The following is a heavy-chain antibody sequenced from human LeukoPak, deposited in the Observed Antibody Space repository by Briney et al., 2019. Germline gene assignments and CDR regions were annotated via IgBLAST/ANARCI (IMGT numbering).Heavy chain of an antibody. D-gene: IGHD3-10*01. CDR3: ASGHELGAY. CDR2: IYYSGST. CDR1: GGSISSSSYY. J-gene: IGHJ4*02. Sequence: SETLSLTCTVSGGSISSSSYYWGWIRQPPGKGLEWIGSIYYSGSTYYNPSLKSRVTISVDTSKNQFSLKLSSVTAADTAVYYCASGHELGAYWGQGTLVTVSS. V-gene: IGHV4-39*01.